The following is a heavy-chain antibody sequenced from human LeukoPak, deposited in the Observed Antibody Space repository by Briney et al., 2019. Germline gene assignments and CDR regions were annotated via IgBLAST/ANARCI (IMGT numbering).Heavy chain of an antibody. CDR1: GGTFSSYA. Sequence: GASVKVSCKASGGTFSSYAISWVRQAPGQGLEWMGRTIPILGIANYAQKFQGRVTITADKSTSTAYMELSSLRSEDTAVYYCARDRRGPRSYGSGSPSDVWGQGTTVTVSS. CDR3: ARDRRGPRSYGSGSPSDV. J-gene: IGHJ6*02. CDR2: TIPILGIA. D-gene: IGHD3-10*01. V-gene: IGHV1-69*04.